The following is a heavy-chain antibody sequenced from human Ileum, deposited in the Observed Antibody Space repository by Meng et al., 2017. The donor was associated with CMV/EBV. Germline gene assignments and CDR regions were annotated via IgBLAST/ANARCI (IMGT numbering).Heavy chain of an antibody. Sequence: FSGFSLNTDGGAVAWIRQPPGKALEWLALIYWNDDKRYSPSLKSRLTITKDTSKSQLVLTMTNMDPVDTATYYCVRRPGYFDSYGPTWGRGTLVTVSS. D-gene: IGHD3-9*01. J-gene: IGHJ5*02. CDR1: GFSLNTDGGA. CDR3: VRRPGYFDSYGPT. CDR2: IYWNDDK. V-gene: IGHV2-5*01.